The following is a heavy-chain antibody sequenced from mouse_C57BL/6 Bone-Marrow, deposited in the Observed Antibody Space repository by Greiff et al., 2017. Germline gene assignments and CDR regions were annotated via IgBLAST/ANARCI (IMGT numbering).Heavy chain of an antibody. J-gene: IGHJ3*01. D-gene: IGHD3-2*02. V-gene: IGHV1-15*01. CDR3: TRSGGLRLPFAY. Sequence: QVQLQQSGAELVRPGASVTLSCKASGYTFTDYEMHWVKQTPVHGLEWIGAIDPETGGTAYNQKFKGKAILTADKSSSTAYMELRGLTSEDSAVYYCTRSGGLRLPFAYWCQGTLVTVSA. CDR2: IDPETGGT. CDR1: GYTFTDYE.